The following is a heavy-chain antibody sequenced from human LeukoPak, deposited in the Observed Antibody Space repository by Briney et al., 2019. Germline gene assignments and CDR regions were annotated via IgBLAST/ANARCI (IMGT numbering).Heavy chain of an antibody. D-gene: IGHD5-24*01. CDR2: ISYDGSNK. V-gene: IGHV3-30*18. J-gene: IGHJ3*02. Sequence: PGGSLRLSCAASGFTFSSYGMHWVRQAPGKGLEWVAVISYDGSNKYYADSVKGRFTISRDNSKNTLYLQMNSLRAEDTAVYYCAKALEMATPHGAFDIWGQGTMVTVSS. CDR3: AKALEMATPHGAFDI. CDR1: GFTFSSYG.